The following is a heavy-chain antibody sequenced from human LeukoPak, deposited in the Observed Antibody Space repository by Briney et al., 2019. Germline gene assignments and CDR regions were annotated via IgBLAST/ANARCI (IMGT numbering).Heavy chain of an antibody. V-gene: IGHV3-48*04. CDR1: GFTFSSYS. J-gene: IGHJ5*02. Sequence: PGGSLRLSCAASGFTFSSYSMNWVRQAPGKGLEWVSYISSSSSTIYYADSVKGRFTISRDNARNSVYLQMNSLRAEDTAVYYCARDGKYSSSFWARCFDPWGQGTLVTVSS. D-gene: IGHD6-13*01. CDR2: ISSSSSTI. CDR3: ARDGKYSSSFWARCFDP.